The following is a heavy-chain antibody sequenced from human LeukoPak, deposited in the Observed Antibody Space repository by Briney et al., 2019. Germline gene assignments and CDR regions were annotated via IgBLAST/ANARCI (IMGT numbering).Heavy chain of an antibody. CDR3: ARDQRSESYYPWGWFDT. J-gene: IGHJ5*02. D-gene: IGHD1-26*01. Sequence: GGSLRLSCAASGFAVSTNYLSWVRQAPGKGLEWVSVIYSDGSTYYTDSVKGRFTISRDNSKNTLYLQMNSLRPEDTAVYYCARDQRSESYYPWGWFDTWGQGTLVTVSS. CDR1: GFAVSTNY. V-gene: IGHV3-66*02. CDR2: IYSDGST.